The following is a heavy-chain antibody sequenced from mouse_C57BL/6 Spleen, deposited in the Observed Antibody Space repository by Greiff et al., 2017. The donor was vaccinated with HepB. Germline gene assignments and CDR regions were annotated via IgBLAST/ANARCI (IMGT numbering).Heavy chain of an antibody. D-gene: IGHD1-1*01. CDR1: GFTFSDYY. V-gene: IGHV5-16*01. CDR3: ARGGSSYDYAMDY. CDR2: INYDGSST. Sequence: EVKVVESEGGLVQPGSSMKLSCTASGFTFSDYYMAWVRQVPEKGLEWVANINYDGSSTYYLDSLKSRFIISRDNAKNILYLQMSSLKSEDTATYYCARGGSSYDYAMDYWGQGTSVTVSS. J-gene: IGHJ4*01.